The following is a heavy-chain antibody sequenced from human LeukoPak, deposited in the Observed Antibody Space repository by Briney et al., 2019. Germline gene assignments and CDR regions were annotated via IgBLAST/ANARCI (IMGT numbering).Heavy chain of an antibody. J-gene: IGHJ4*02. CDR3: AKSGTAARSFDY. CDR1: GFTFDDYA. D-gene: IGHD6-6*01. Sequence: PGGSLRLSCAASGFTFDDYAMHWVRQAPGKGLEWVAVISYDGSNKYYADSVKGRFTISRDNSKNTLYLQMNSLRAEDTAVYYCAKSGTAARSFDYWGQGTLVTVSS. CDR2: ISYDGSNK. V-gene: IGHV3-30*18.